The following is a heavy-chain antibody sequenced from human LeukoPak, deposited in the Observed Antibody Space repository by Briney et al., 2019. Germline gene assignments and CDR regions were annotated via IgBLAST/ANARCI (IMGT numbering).Heavy chain of an antibody. CDR1: GFTFDDYA. CDR3: AKARGYSYYYYMDV. CDR2: ISWNSGNI. D-gene: IGHD5-18*01. J-gene: IGHJ6*03. Sequence: GGSLRLSCAATGFTFDDYAMHWVRQAPGKGLEWVSGISWNSGNIGYADSVKGRFTISRDNSKNTLYLQMNSLRAEDTAVYYCAKARGYSYYYYMDVWGKGTTVTISS. V-gene: IGHV3-9*01.